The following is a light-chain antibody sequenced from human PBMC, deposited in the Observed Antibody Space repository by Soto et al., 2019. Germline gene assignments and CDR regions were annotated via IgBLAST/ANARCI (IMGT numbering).Light chain of an antibody. Sequence: QSALTQPASVSGSPGQSITISCSGTSSDVGGYNYVFWYQHHPGKAPKLMIYDVSNRPSGVSNRFSGSKSGNTASLTISGLQAEDEADYYCSSYTSSSTYVFGPGTKVTVL. V-gene: IGLV2-14*03. CDR2: DVS. CDR1: SSDVGGYNY. CDR3: SSYTSSSTYV. J-gene: IGLJ1*01.